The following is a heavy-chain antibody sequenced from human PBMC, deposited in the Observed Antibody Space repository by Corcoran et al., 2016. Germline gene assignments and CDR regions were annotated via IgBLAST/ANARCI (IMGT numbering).Heavy chain of an antibody. CDR3: AGAIGYCSSTSCSAYYYYGMAV. V-gene: IGHV1-3*01. D-gene: IGHD2-2*01. CDR2: INAGNGNT. J-gene: IGHJ6*02. CDR1: GYTFTSYA. Sequence: QVQLVQSGAEVKKPGASVKVSCKASGYTFTSYAMHWVRQAPGQRLEWMGWINAGNGNTKYSQKFQGRVTITRDTSASTAYMVLSSLRAEDTAVYYCAGAIGYCSSTSCSAYYYYGMAVWGQGTTVTVSS.